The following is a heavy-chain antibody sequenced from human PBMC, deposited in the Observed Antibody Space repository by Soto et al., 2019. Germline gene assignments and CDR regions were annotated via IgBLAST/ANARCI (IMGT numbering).Heavy chain of an antibody. CDR2: LSGSGGST. Sequence: EVQLLESGGGLVQRGGSLRLSCTASGFTFSSYAMSWVRQAPGKGLEWVSALSGSGGSTYYADSVKGRFTLSRDNSKNTLSLQLNSLRAEGTAVDDCAIHPTYHSSGYYKYWGQGTLVTVSS. V-gene: IGHV3-23*01. D-gene: IGHD3-22*01. J-gene: IGHJ4*02. CDR3: AIHPTYHSSGYYKY. CDR1: GFTFSSYA.